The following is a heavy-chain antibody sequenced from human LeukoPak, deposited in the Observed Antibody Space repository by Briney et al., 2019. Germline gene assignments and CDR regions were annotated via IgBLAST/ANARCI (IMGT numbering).Heavy chain of an antibody. CDR2: ISAYNGNT. Sequence: GASVKVSCKASGYTFTSYGISWVRQAPGQGLEWMGWISAYNGNTNYAQKLQGRVTMTTDTSTSTAYMELRSLRSDDTAVYYCARGGIVEFVFSPRIGDYYDYWGQGTLVTVSS. D-gene: IGHD2-21*01. CDR3: ARGGIVEFVFSPRIGDYYDY. J-gene: IGHJ4*02. V-gene: IGHV1-18*04. CDR1: GYTFTSYG.